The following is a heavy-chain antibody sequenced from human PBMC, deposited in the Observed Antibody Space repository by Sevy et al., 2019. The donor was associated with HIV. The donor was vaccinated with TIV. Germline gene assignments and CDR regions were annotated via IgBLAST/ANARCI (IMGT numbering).Heavy chain of an antibody. Sequence: GGSLRLSCAASGFIFSSYDIHWVRQPTGKGLEWLSGIGTAGDTYYPGSVKGRFTISRENAKNSVYLQMNSLRAGDTAVYYCAREVPGSLYGMDVWGQGTTVTVSS. CDR1: GFIFSSYD. D-gene: IGHD3-10*01. CDR2: IGTAGDT. CDR3: AREVPGSLYGMDV. V-gene: IGHV3-13*01. J-gene: IGHJ6*02.